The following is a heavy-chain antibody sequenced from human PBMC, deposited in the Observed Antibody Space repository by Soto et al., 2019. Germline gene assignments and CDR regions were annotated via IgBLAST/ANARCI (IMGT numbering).Heavy chain of an antibody. CDR1: GGSFSGYY. Sequence: SETLSLTCAVYGGSFSGYYWSWIRQPPGKGLEWIGEINHSGSTNYNPSLKSRVTISVDTSKNQFSLKLSSVTAADTAVYYCARGTAAGTNFDYWSQGTLVTVSS. CDR3: ARGTAAGTNFDY. D-gene: IGHD6-13*01. V-gene: IGHV4-34*01. J-gene: IGHJ4*02. CDR2: INHSGST.